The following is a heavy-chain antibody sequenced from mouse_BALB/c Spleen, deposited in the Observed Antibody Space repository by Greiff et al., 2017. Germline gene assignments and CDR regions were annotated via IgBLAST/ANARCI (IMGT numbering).Heavy chain of an antibody. CDR2: ISYSGST. Sequence: EVKVEESGPGLVKPSQSLSLTCTVTGYSITSDYAWNWIRQFPGNKLEWMGYISYSGSTSYNPSLKSRISITRDTSKNQFFLQLNSVTTEDTATYYCARRVDYWGQGTSVTVSS. V-gene: IGHV3-2*02. J-gene: IGHJ4*01. CDR3: ARRVDY. CDR1: GYSITSDYA.